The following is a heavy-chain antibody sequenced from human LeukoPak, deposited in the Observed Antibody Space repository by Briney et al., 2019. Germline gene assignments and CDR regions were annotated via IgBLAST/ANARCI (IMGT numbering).Heavy chain of an antibody. V-gene: IGHV1-24*01. CDR1: GYTLTELS. CDR2: FDPEDGET. J-gene: IGHJ6*03. Sequence: GASVKVSCKVSGYTLTELSMHWVRQAPGKGLEWMGGFDPEDGETIYTQKFQGRVTMTEDTSTDTAYVELSSLRSEDTAVYYCASGASSGYGGSGYYMDVWGKGTTVTVSS. D-gene: IGHD3-22*01. CDR3: ASGASSGYGGSGYYMDV.